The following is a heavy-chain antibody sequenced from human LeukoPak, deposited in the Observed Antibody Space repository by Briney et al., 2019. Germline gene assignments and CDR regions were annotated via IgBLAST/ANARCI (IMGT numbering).Heavy chain of an antibody. J-gene: IGHJ4*02. Sequence: GASVKVSCKASGGTFSSYAISWVRQAPGQGLEWMGRIIPILGIANYAQKFQGRLTITADKSTSTAYMELSSLRSEDTAVYYCARGLYDSSGYYAGDFDYWGQGTLVTVSS. CDR2: IIPILGIA. D-gene: IGHD3-22*01. CDR1: GGTFSSYA. V-gene: IGHV1-69*04. CDR3: ARGLYDSSGYYAGDFDY.